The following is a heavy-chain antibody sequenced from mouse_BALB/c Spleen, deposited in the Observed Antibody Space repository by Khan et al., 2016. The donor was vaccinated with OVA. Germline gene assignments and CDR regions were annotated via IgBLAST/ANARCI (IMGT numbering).Heavy chain of an antibody. CDR2: ISSGGDYT. J-gene: IGHJ3*01. D-gene: IGHD4-1*01. Sequence: EVQLVESGGDLVKPGGSLKLSCAASGFTFSSNSMSWVRQTPDKRLEWVASISSGGDYTYSPDSVKGRFTISRDNAKNTLYLEMSDLTSEDTAMYYCADHLTGSCAYWGQGTLVTVSA. CDR1: GFTFSSNS. V-gene: IGHV5-6*01. CDR3: ADHLTGSCAY.